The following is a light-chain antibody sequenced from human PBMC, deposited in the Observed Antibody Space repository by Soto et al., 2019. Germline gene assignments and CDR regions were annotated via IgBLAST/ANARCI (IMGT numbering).Light chain of an antibody. V-gene: IGKV3-20*01. J-gene: IGKJ1*01. CDR2: DAS. CDR3: QHYDSARWT. Sequence: EIVLTQSPGTLTLSPGERATLSCIASQSISSTYLTWYHQRPGQAPRLLIYDASRRATGIPDRFSGSGSGTDFSLTISRLEPEDFAVYYCQHYDSARWTFGLGTKVDIK. CDR1: QSISSTY.